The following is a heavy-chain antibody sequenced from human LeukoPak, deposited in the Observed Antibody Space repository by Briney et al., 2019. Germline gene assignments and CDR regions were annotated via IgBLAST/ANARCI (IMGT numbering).Heavy chain of an antibody. Sequence: SGGSLRLSCAASGFTFSSYAMSWVRQAPGKGLEWVSAISGSGGSTYYADSVKGRFTISRDNSKNTLYLQMNSLRAEDTAVYYCAKDLLGDIVVVPAATFDPWGQGTLVTVSS. V-gene: IGHV3-23*01. CDR1: GFTFSSYA. J-gene: IGHJ5*02. CDR3: AKDLLGDIVVVPAATFDP. D-gene: IGHD2-2*01. CDR2: ISGSGGST.